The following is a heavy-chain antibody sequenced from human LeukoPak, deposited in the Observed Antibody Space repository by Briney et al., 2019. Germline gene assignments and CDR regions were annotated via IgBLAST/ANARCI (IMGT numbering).Heavy chain of an antibody. J-gene: IGHJ4*02. Sequence: GGSLRLSCAASGSTFSSYAMNWVRQAPGKGLEWVSSISGSAGSTYYADSVKGRFTLSRDNYKNTLYLQMNILRADGTAVDYCSRGGSALPGTAYWGQGTLVTVSS. V-gene: IGHV3-23*01. CDR1: GSTFSSYA. CDR2: ISGSAGST. D-gene: IGHD6-19*01. CDR3: SRGGSALPGTAY.